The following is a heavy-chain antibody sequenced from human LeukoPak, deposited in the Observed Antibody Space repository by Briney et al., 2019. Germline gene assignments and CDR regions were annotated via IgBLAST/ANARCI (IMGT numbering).Heavy chain of an antibody. V-gene: IGHV4-59*08. Sequence: SETLSLTCTVSGGSISSYYWSWIRQPPGKGLEWIGYIYYSGSTNYNPSLKSRVTISVDTSKNQFSLKLSSVTAADTAVYYCARLSHYDFWSGYYRSGDYYYGMDVWGQGTTVTVSS. CDR3: ARLSHYDFWSGYYRSGDYYYGMDV. CDR1: GGSISSYY. CDR2: IYYSGST. J-gene: IGHJ6*02. D-gene: IGHD3-3*01.